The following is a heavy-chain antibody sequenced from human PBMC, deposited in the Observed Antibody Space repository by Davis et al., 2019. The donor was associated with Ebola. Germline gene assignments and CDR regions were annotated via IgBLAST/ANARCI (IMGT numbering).Heavy chain of an antibody. Sequence: SVKVSCKASGGTFSSYAISWVRQAPGQGLEWMGGIIPIFGTANYAQKFQGRVTITADESTSTAYMELSSLRSEDTAVYYCARDWPSRDGYIHYGMDVWGQGTTVTVSS. V-gene: IGHV1-69*13. D-gene: IGHD5-24*01. CDR1: GGTFSSYA. J-gene: IGHJ6*02. CDR2: IIPIFGTA. CDR3: ARDWPSRDGYIHYGMDV.